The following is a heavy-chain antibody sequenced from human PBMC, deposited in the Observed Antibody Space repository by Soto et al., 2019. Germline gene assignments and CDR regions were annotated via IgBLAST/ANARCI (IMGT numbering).Heavy chain of an antibody. V-gene: IGHV4-31*03. Sequence: SETLSLTCTVSGGSISSGGYYWSWIRQHPGKGLEWIGYIYSSGSTYYNPSLKSRVTISVDTSKNQFSLKLSSVTAADTAVYYCARDSGYYPYGMDVWGQGTTVTVSS. CDR1: GGSISSGGYY. CDR3: ARDSGYYPYGMDV. CDR2: IYSSGST. D-gene: IGHD3-22*01. J-gene: IGHJ6*02.